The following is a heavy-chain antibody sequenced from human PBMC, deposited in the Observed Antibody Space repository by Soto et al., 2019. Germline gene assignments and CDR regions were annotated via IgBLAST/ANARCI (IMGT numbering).Heavy chain of an antibody. D-gene: IGHD3-3*01. CDR1: GYTFTSYY. V-gene: IGHV1-69*13. CDR2: IIPIFGTA. CDR3: ASTLTYYDFWSGHRGFDP. J-gene: IGHJ5*02. Sequence: ASVKVSCKASGYTFTSYYMHCVRQAPGKGLEWMGIIIPIFGTANYAQKFQGRVTITADESTSTAYMELSSLRAEDTAVYYCASTLTYYDFWSGHRGFDPWGQGTLVTVSS.